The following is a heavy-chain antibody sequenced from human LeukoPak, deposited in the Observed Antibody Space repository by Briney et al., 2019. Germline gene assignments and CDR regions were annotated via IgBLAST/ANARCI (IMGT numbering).Heavy chain of an antibody. CDR1: GFTFDDYT. V-gene: IGHV3-43*01. D-gene: IGHD5-24*01. J-gene: IGHJ3*01. CDR2: IRWGGGST. CDR3: AKEGDGYH. Sequence: PGGSLRLSCAVSGFTFDDYTMHWVRQAPGKGLEWVSLIRWGGGSTYYADSVKGRFTISRDNSKNSLYLQMNSLRTEDTALYYCAKEGDGYHWGQGTMVTVSS.